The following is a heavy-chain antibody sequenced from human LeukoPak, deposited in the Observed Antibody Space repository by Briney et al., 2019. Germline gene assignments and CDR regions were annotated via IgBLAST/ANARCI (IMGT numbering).Heavy chain of an antibody. V-gene: IGHV3-30*04. CDR1: GFTFSSYA. CDR2: ISYDGSNK. D-gene: IGHD2/OR15-2a*01. J-gene: IGHJ4*02. CDR3: ARDDDGTFDY. Sequence: GGSLRLSCAASGFTFSSYAMHWVRQAPGKGLEWVAVISYDGSNKYYEDSVKGRFTISRDNSKNTLYLQMNSLRAEDTAVYYCARDDDGTFDYWGQGTLVTVSS.